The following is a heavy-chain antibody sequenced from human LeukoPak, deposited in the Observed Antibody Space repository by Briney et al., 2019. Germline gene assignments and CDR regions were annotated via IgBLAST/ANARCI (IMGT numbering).Heavy chain of an antibody. CDR3: ASSRGLLLDY. J-gene: IGHJ4*02. CDR1: GGSFSGYY. V-gene: IGHV4-34*01. CDR2: INHSGST. Sequence: SETLSLACAVYGGSFSGYYWSWTRQPPGKGLEWIGEINHSGSTNYNPSLKSRVTISVDTSKNQFSLKLSSVTAADTAVYYCASSRGLLLDYWGQGTLVTVSS. D-gene: IGHD3-10*01.